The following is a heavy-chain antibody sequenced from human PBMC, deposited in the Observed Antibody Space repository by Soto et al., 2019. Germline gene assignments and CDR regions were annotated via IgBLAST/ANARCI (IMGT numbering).Heavy chain of an antibody. CDR2: MSYDGTNE. Sequence: GGSLRLSCASSGFRFTHYTISCVRQAPVKGLEWVAVMSYDGTNEYYADSVKGRFTISRDNSKSTVYLQMNSLTPEDTALYYCARKWGTYSSASLDYWGLGTQVTVSS. V-gene: IGHV3-30*04. J-gene: IGHJ4*02. CDR1: GFRFTHYT. D-gene: IGHD6-19*01. CDR3: ARKWGTYSSASLDY.